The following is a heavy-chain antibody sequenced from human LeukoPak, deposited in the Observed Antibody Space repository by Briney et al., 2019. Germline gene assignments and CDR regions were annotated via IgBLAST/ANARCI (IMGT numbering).Heavy chain of an antibody. Sequence: PGGSLRLSCAASGFTFSSYAMHWVRQAPGKGLEWVAVISNDGSNKYYADSVKGRFTISRDNSKNTLYLQMNSLRAEDTAVYYCARYGDYLFDYWGQGTLVTVSS. CDR3: ARYGDYLFDY. D-gene: IGHD4-17*01. J-gene: IGHJ4*02. CDR2: ISNDGSNK. CDR1: GFTFSSYA. V-gene: IGHV3-30-3*01.